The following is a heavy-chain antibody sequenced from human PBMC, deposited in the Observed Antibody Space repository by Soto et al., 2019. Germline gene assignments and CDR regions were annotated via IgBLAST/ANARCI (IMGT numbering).Heavy chain of an antibody. Sequence: EVQLLESGGGLVQPGGSLRLSCAASGFTFSDYVMTWVRQAPGKGLEWVSAISAGGDTTYYTDSVQGRFTISRDNSKNTLYLQMNGLRVEDTALYYCAKDGGGLTAAAVRPLGASDCWGQGTLVTVSS. CDR1: GFTFSDYV. J-gene: IGHJ4*02. V-gene: IGHV3-23*01. D-gene: IGHD6-13*01. CDR2: ISAGGDTT. CDR3: AKDGGGLTAAAVRPLGASDC.